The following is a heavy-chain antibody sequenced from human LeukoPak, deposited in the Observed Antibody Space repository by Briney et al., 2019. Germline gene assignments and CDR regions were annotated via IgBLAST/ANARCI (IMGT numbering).Heavy chain of an antibody. D-gene: IGHD4-17*01. V-gene: IGHV3-23*01. CDR2: ISGSGGST. J-gene: IGHJ4*02. CDR1: GFTFSSYA. Sequence: GGSLRLSCAASGFTFSSYAMSWVRQAPGKGLEWVSAISGSGGSTYYADSVKGRFTISRDNSKNTLYLQMNSLRAEDTAVYYRAKGDYGDFYFDYWGQGTLVTVSS. CDR3: AKGDYGDFYFDY.